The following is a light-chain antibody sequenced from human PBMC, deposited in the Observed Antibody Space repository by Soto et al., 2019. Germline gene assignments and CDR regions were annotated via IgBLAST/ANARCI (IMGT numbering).Light chain of an antibody. J-gene: IGKJ2*01. CDR3: QYHTDWPPYT. CDR2: DSS. Sequence: EMVLTQSPATLSLSPGDRATLSCRASQSVGRYLAWYQQRPGQAPRLLIYDSSNRVTGIPARFSGNGSGSDFTLTISSLEPEDFAVYYCQYHTDWPPYTFGQGTTLEI. V-gene: IGKV3-11*02. CDR1: QSVGRY.